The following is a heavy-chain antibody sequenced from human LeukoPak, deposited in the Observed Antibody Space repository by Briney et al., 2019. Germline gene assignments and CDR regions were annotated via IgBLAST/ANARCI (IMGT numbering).Heavy chain of an antibody. J-gene: IGHJ3*02. CDR1: GFTFSSYS. D-gene: IGHD3-22*01. V-gene: IGHV3-21*01. CDR3: ARDCRYYDSSGQGNAFDI. Sequence: GGSLRLSCAASGFTFSSYSMNWVRQAPGKGLEWVSSISSSSSYVYYADSVKGRFTISRDNAKNSLYLQMNSLRAEDTAVYYCARDCRYYDSSGQGNAFDIWGQGTMVTVSS. CDR2: ISSSSSYV.